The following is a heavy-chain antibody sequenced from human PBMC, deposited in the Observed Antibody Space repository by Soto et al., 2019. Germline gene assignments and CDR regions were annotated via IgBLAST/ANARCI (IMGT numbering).Heavy chain of an antibody. CDR1: GYTFTSYG. Sequence: ASVKVSCKASGYTFTSYGISWVRQAPGQGLEWMGWISAYNGNTNYAQKLQGRVTMTTDTSTSTSYMELRSLRSDDTAVYYCARDLYWGMEHYFDYWGQGTLVTVSS. CDR2: ISAYNGNT. D-gene: IGHD3-16*01. V-gene: IGHV1-18*01. CDR3: ARDLYWGMEHYFDY. J-gene: IGHJ4*02.